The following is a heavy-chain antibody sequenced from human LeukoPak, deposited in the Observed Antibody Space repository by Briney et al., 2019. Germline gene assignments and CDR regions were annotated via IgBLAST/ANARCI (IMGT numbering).Heavy chain of an antibody. CDR2: ISSSGSTI. CDR1: GFTLSSYE. CDR3: ARAETWLQLSYAFDI. Sequence: GGSLRLSCAASGFTLSSYEMNWVRQAPGKGLEWVSYISSSGSTIYYADSVKGRFTISRDNAKNSLYLQMNSLRAEDTAVYYCARAETWLQLSYAFDIWGQGTMVTVSS. D-gene: IGHD5-24*01. V-gene: IGHV3-48*03. J-gene: IGHJ3*02.